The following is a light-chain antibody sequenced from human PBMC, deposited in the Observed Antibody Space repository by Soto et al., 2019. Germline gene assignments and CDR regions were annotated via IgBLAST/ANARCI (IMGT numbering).Light chain of an antibody. Sequence: EVVLTQSPGTLSLSPGERATLSCRASQSVSNKYLAWYQQKPGQAPRHLIFGSSARATGIPDRFSGSGSGTDFTLTISRLEPEDFAVYYCQPYGSSPPYTFGQGTKLEIK. CDR2: GSS. J-gene: IGKJ2*01. CDR3: QPYGSSPPYT. V-gene: IGKV3-20*01. CDR1: QSVSNKY.